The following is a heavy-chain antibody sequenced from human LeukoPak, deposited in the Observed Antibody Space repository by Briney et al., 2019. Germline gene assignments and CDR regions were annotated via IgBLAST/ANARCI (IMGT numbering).Heavy chain of an antibody. CDR2: IYYSGST. D-gene: IGHD1-26*01. CDR3: ARHEYSGSYYGLSWFDP. V-gene: IGHV4-39*01. J-gene: IGHJ5*02. CDR1: GGSISSSGYY. Sequence: KPSETLSLTCTVSGGSISSSGYYWGWIRQPPGKGLEWIASIYYSGSTYYNPSLKSRVTICVDTSKNQLTLKLSSLTAADTAVYYCARHEYSGSYYGLSWFDPWGQGTLVTVSS.